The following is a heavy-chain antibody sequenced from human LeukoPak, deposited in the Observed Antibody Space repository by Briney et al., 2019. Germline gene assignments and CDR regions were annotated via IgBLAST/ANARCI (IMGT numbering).Heavy chain of an antibody. CDR3: AKASLVLRYFDWLLPPDY. D-gene: IGHD3-9*01. J-gene: IGHJ4*02. Sequence: PGRALRLSCAASGFTFDEYGMRWVRQAPGKGLEWVSGISWYSCSIGYADSVKGRFTISRDNAKNSLYLQMNSLRAEDTALYYCAKASLVLRYFDWLLPPDYWGQGTLVTVSS. CDR2: ISWYSCSI. CDR1: GFTFDEYG. V-gene: IGHV3-9*01.